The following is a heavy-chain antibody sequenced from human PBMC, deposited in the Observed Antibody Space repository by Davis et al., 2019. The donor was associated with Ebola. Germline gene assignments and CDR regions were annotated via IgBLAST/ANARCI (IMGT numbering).Heavy chain of an antibody. Sequence: GGSLRLSCKASGYTFTNYGISWVRQAPGQGLEWMGWISPYNGQTNYAQKFQGRVTMTTDTSTNRAYMELRSLRSDDTAVYYCARRIMTTRLFDPWGQGTLVTVSS. D-gene: IGHD3-16*01. CDR3: ARRIMTTRLFDP. CDR2: ISPYNGQT. J-gene: IGHJ5*02. V-gene: IGHV1-18*04. CDR1: GYTFTNYG.